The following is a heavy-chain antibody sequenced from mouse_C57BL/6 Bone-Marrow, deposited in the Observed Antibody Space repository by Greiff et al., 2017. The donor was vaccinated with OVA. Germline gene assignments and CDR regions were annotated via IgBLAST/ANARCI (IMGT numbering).Heavy chain of an antibody. D-gene: IGHD2-3*01. CDR1: GYTFTSYW. CDR3: ARSYDGYYAGYAMDY. CDR2: IHPSDSDT. Sequence: QVQLQQPGAELVKPGASVKVSCKASGYTFTSYWMHWVKQRPGQGLEWIGRIHPSDSDTNYNQKFKGKATLTVDTSSSTAYMQLSSLTSEDSAVYYCARSYDGYYAGYAMDYWGQGTSVTVSS. V-gene: IGHV1-74*01. J-gene: IGHJ4*01.